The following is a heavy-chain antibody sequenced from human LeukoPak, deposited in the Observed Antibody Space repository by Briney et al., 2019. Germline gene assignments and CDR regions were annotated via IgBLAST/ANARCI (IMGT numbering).Heavy chain of an antibody. J-gene: IGHJ3*02. CDR2: IYYSGST. V-gene: IGHV4-39*01. D-gene: IGHD3-9*01. CDR1: GGSISSSSYY. Sequence: SETLSLTCTVSGGSISSSSYYWGWIRQPPGKGLEWIGSIYYSGSTYYNPSLKSRVTISVDMSKNQFSLKLSSVTAADTAVYYCARGPLYYDILTGYRGLNAFDIWGQGTMVTVSS. CDR3: ARGPLYYDILTGYRGLNAFDI.